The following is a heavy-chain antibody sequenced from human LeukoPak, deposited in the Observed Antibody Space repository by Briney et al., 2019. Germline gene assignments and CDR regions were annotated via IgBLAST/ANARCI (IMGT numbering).Heavy chain of an antibody. Sequence: SETLSLTCTVSGVSISSSNSYWGWIRQPPGKGLEWIGSIYYSGRTYYNPYLKSRVTISVETSKNQFSLKLNSVTAADTAVYFCARDYSDSSGMDSWGQGTLVTVSS. CDR3: ARDYSDSSGMDS. V-gene: IGHV4-39*07. D-gene: IGHD3-22*01. CDR2: IYYSGRT. CDR1: GVSISSSNSY. J-gene: IGHJ4*02.